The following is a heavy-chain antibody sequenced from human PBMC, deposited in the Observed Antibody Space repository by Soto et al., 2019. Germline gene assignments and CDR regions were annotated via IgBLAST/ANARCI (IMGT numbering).Heavy chain of an antibody. Sequence: PGGSLRISCAASGFTVSSNYMNWVRQAPGKGLEWVSVIDSGGSTYYADSVKGRFIISRHNSKNTLYLQMNSLRDEDTAVYYCARLVGSTTVYYYYGMDVWGQGTTVTVSS. D-gene: IGHD1-26*01. CDR2: IDSGGST. CDR1: GFTVSSNY. CDR3: ARLVGSTTVYYYYGMDV. V-gene: IGHV3-53*04. J-gene: IGHJ6*02.